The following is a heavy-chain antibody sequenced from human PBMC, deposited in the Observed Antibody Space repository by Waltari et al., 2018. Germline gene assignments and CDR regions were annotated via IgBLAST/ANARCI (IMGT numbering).Heavy chain of an antibody. Sequence: QVQLQQWGAGLLKPSETLSLTCAVYGGSFGGYYWSWLRQPPGKGLEWIGEINDSGSTNYNPSLKSRVTISVDSSKNQFSLSLRSVTAADTSVYYCAGQSMYSRSSGLNSWGQGTLVTVSS. D-gene: IGHD6-6*01. J-gene: IGHJ4*02. CDR1: GGSFGGYY. CDR3: AGQSMYSRSSGLNS. V-gene: IGHV4-34*01. CDR2: INDSGST.